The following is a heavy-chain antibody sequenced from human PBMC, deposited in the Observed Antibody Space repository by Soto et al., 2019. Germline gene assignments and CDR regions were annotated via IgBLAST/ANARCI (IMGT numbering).Heavy chain of an antibody. CDR2: IIPIFPKP. V-gene: IGHV1-69*12. D-gene: IGHD3-3*02. CDR1: GGTFGNSA. J-gene: IGHJ6*02. Sequence: QVQLVQSGAEVKKPGSSVTVSCKASGGTFGNSAISWVRQAPGQGLEWMGGIIPIFPKPDYAQKFEGRVTITADESTSTAYMELTSLSSEDTAVYYCARDKDRQQLGGNSYYGIDVWGQGTTVTVSS. CDR3: ARDKDRQQLGGNSYYGIDV.